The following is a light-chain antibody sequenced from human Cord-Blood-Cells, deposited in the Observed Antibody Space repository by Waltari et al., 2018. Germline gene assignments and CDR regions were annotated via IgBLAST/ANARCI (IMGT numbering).Light chain of an antibody. CDR2: DVS. CDR3: ISYTSSSTLV. J-gene: IGLJ2*01. V-gene: IGLV2-14*01. Sequence: QSALTQPASVSGSPGQSITISCTGTSSDVGGYNYVSWYQQHPGKAPKLMIYDVSNRPSGVSNRFSGSNSGNTASLTISGLQAEGEADYYCISYTSSSTLVFGGGTKLTVL. CDR1: SSDVGGYNY.